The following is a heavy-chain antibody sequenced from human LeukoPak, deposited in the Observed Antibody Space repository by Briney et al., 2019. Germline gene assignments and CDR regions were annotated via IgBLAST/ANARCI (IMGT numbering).Heavy chain of an antibody. V-gene: IGHV3-7*01. CDR3: ARINTDQYSTSDF. J-gene: IGHJ4*02. CDR1: GFTFSRSW. D-gene: IGHD2-2*01. Sequence: GGSLILSCAASGFTFSRSWMNWVRQVPGKGLEWVANIKEDGGEKYYLDSVKGRFTISRDNAKNSMYLQMNSLRAEDTAVYYCARINTDQYSTSDFWGQGTLVTLSS. CDR2: IKEDGGEK.